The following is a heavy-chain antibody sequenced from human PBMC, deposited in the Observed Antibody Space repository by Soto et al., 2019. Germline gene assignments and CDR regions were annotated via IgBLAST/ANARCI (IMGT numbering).Heavy chain of an antibody. D-gene: IGHD3-22*01. CDR2: INQDGSER. J-gene: IGHJ4*02. CDR3: ARDYYDSSDY. V-gene: IGHV3-7*03. CDR1: GLTFSNYW. Sequence: GSLRLSCAGSGLTFSNYWFCWVRQAPGKGLEWVANINQDGSERYYVDSVRGRFTISRDNVENSLYLQLNSLRPEDTAVYYCARDYYDSSDYWGQGTLVTVSS.